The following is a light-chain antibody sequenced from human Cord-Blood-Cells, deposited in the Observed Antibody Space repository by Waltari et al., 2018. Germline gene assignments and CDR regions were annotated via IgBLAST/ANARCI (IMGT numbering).Light chain of an antibody. CDR2: KDS. CDR1: ALPKKY. CDR3: LSAESSGTYYV. J-gene: IGLJ1*01. Sequence: SYELTQPPSVSVSLGQMARITCSGAALPKKYAYWYQQKPGQFPVLVIYKDSERPSGISGRVSGSSSGTIVTFTISGVQSEDAADDYCLSAESSGTYYVVGTGTKVSVL. V-gene: IGLV3-16*01.